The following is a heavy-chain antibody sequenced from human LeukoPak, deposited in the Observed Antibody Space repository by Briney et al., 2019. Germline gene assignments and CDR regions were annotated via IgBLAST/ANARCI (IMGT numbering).Heavy chain of an antibody. V-gene: IGHV4-39*07. CDR3: AREGSGYSTNFDY. J-gene: IGHJ4*02. CDR2: IHYRGTT. Sequence: SETLSLTCIVSGGSISSTSYYWGWIRQSPGKGLEWIGSIHYRGTTYYNPSLLSRGTISVDSSKNQFSLKLNSVTAADTAVYFCAREGSGYSTNFDYWGQGTLVTVSS. CDR1: GGSISSTSYY. D-gene: IGHD3-3*01.